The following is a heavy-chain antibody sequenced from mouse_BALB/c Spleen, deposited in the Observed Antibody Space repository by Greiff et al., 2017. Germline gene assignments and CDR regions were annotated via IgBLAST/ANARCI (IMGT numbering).Heavy chain of an antibody. J-gene: IGHJ1*01. D-gene: IGHD2-4*01. CDR3: ARSIYYDYDGPWYFDV. CDR2: INPGSGGT. V-gene: IGHV1-54*01. Sequence: QVQLQQSGAELVRPGTSVKVSCKASGYAFTNYLIEWVKQRPGQGLEWIGVINPGSGGTNYNEKFKGKATLTADKSSSTAYMQLSSLTSDDSAVYFCARSIYYDYDGPWYFDVWGAGTTVTVSS. CDR1: GYAFTNYL.